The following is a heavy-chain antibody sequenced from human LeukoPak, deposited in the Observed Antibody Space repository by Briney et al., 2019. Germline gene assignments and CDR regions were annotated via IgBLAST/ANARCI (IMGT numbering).Heavy chain of an antibody. CDR2: IWYDGSNK. V-gene: IGHV3-33*01. CDR1: GYTFTSYY. Sequence: SCKASGYTFTSYYMHWVRQAPGKGLEWVAVIWYDGSNKYYADSVKGRFTISRDNSKNTLYLQMNSLRAEDTAVYYCARDRYYYDSSGYYDYWGQGTLVTVSS. J-gene: IGHJ4*02. D-gene: IGHD3-22*01. CDR3: ARDRYYYDSSGYYDY.